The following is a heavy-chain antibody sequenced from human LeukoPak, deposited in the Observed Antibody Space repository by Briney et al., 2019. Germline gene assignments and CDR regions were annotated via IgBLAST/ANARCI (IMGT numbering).Heavy chain of an antibody. CDR3: ARDNGMDV. CDR2: ISDDGSNN. Sequence: GALRLSCVASGFTFSNYAMHWVRQAPGKGLEWVAVISDDGSNNYYADSVKGRFTISRDNSKNTLYLQMNSLRAEDTAVYYCARDNGMDVWGQGTTVTVSS. V-gene: IGHV3-30*03. J-gene: IGHJ6*02. CDR1: GFTFSNYA.